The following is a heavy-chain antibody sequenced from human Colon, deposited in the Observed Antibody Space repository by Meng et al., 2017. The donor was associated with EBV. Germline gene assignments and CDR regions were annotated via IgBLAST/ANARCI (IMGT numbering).Heavy chain of an antibody. Sequence: QVERVQFGCELKKPGASVMVSCKASGYNLTSYAMNWVRQAPGQGLEWMGWINTNTGNPTYAQGFTGRFVFSLDTSVSTAYLQISSLKAADTAVYYCARLYCSGGSCYTIDYWGQGTLVTVSS. V-gene: IGHV7-4-1*02. CDR1: GYNLTSYA. CDR2: INTNTGNP. D-gene: IGHD2-15*01. CDR3: ARLYCSGGSCYTIDY. J-gene: IGHJ4*02.